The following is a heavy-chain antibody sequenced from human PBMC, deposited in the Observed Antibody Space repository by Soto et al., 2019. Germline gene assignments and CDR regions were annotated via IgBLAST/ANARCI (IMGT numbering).Heavy chain of an antibody. CDR2: IRSKAYGGTT. CDR1: GFTFGDYA. V-gene: IGHV3-49*04. Sequence: GGSLRLSCTASGFTFGDYAMSWVRQAPGKGLEWVGFIRSKAYGGTTEYAASVKGRFTISRDDSKSIAYLQMNSLKTEDTAVHYCTRDLTYYYHSSGYYTPFDYWGQGTLVTVSS. J-gene: IGHJ4*02. D-gene: IGHD3-22*01. CDR3: TRDLTYYYHSSGYYTPFDY.